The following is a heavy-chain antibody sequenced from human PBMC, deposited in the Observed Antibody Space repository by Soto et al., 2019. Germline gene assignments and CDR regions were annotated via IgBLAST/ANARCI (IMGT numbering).Heavy chain of an antibody. CDR2: ISAYNGNT. CDR3: AWNYYGSGALALGYYGMDV. Sequence: ASVKVSCKASGYTFTSYGISWVRQAPGQGLEWMGWISAYNGNTNYAQKLQGRVTMTTDTSTSTAYMELRSLRSDDTAVSYCAWNYYGSGALALGYYGMDVWGQGTTVTVSS. J-gene: IGHJ6*02. V-gene: IGHV1-18*04. CDR1: GYTFTSYG. D-gene: IGHD3-10*01.